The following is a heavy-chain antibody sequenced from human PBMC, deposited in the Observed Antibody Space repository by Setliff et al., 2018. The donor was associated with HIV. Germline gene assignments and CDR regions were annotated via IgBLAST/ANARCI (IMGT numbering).Heavy chain of an antibody. J-gene: IGHJ3*02. CDR1: GYSFTNYW. CDR3: ARLSKYYDSWSGHQAFDI. D-gene: IGHD3-3*01. Sequence: GESLKISCKGSGYSFTNYWVGWVRQMPGNGLEWMGLIWPDDSDTIYSPSFQGQVTMSADKSISTAYLQWSSLKAPDTAMYYCARLSKYYDSWSGHQAFDIWGQGTMVTVSS. V-gene: IGHV5-51*01. CDR2: IWPDDSDT.